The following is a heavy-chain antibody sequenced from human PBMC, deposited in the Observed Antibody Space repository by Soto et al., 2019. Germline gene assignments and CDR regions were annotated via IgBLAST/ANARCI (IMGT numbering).Heavy chain of an antibody. CDR3: ARETPATGTPDY. D-gene: IGHD1-1*01. V-gene: IGHV1-18*04. CDR1: GYTFTSYA. Sequence: QVHLEQSGPEVKKPGASVKVSCKASGYTFTSYAISWVRQAPGQGLEWVGWISAYKGNTNSAKKLQGRVTMTTDTSASTAYMELRSLTSDDTAVYYCARETPATGTPDYWGQGTLVTVSS. CDR2: ISAYKGNT. J-gene: IGHJ4*02.